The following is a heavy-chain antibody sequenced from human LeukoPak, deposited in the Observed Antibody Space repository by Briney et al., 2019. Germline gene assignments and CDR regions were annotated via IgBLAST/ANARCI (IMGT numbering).Heavy chain of an antibody. D-gene: IGHD3-10*01. CDR2: IKTDGSEK. Sequence: GGSLRLSCEGSGFTFSNYWMGWVRQAPGKGLQWVANIKTDGSEKYYVDSVKGRFTISRDNAKNSLYLQLNSLRAEDTAVYYCARGGSGSYYNLPHYWGQGTLVTVSS. CDR3: ARGGSGSYYNLPHY. V-gene: IGHV3-7*01. J-gene: IGHJ4*02. CDR1: GFTFSNYW.